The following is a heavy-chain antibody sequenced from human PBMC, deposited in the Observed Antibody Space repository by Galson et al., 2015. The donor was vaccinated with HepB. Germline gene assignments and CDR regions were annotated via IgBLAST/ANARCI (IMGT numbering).Heavy chain of an antibody. D-gene: IGHD5-18*01. CDR3: ASGYSTTKKQAILNYYYYGLDV. V-gene: IGHV3-30*03. Sequence: SLRLSCAASGFTLSHYGMHWVRQAPGKGLEWVAYILYDGTNKYYADFVKGRFTISRDSSENTLYLQMYSLQAEDTAVYYCASGYSTTKKQAILNYYYYGLDVWGQGTTVTVSS. J-gene: IGHJ6*02. CDR1: GFTLSHYG. CDR2: ILYDGTNK.